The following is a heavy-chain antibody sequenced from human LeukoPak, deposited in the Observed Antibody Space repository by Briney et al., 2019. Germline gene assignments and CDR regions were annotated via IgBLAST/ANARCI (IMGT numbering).Heavy chain of an antibody. Sequence: GGALRLSCAASGFSFSDSAVSWVRHSPGGGRKWVSSISDTGGRTYYADSVKGRFTITRDNSRNTVNLQMNSLRAGDTARYYCAKGGQDFDFWRFDLWGQGILVIVSS. CDR2: ISDTGGRT. J-gene: IGHJ5*02. D-gene: IGHD3-3*01. V-gene: IGHV3-23*01. CDR3: AKGGQDFDFWRFDL. CDR1: GFSFSDSA.